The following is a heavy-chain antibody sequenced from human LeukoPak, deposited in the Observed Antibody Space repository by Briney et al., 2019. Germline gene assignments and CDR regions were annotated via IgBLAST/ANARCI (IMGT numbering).Heavy chain of an antibody. CDR1: GYTFTSYA. J-gene: IGHJ4*02. CDR2: INAGNGNT. CDR3: ARLGGYSYGYLDY. D-gene: IGHD5-18*01. Sequence: ASVKVFCKASGYTFTSYAMHWVRQAPGQRLEWMGWINAGNGNTKYSQKFQGRVTITRDTSASTAYMELSSLRSEDTAVYYCARLGGYSYGYLDYWGQGTLVTVSS. V-gene: IGHV1-3*01.